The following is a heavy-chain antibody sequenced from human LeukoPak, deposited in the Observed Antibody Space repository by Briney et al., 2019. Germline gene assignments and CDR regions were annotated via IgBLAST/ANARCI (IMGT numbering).Heavy chain of an antibody. CDR2: VSTSSSYI. CDR3: ARDLRGYPY. CDR1: RFTFSTYS. J-gene: IGHJ4*02. V-gene: IGHV3-21*01. Sequence: GGSLRLSCAASRFTFSTYSMNWVRQAPGKGLEWVSFVSTSSSYIYYADSVKGRFTISRDNAKNSLYLQMNSLRAEDTAVYYCARDLRGYPYWGQGTLVTVSS. D-gene: IGHD3-22*01.